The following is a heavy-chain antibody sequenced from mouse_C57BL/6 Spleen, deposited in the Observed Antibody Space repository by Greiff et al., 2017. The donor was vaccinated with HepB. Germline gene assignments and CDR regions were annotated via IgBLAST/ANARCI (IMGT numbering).Heavy chain of an antibody. Sequence: VQLQQSGAELARPGASVKMSCKASGYTFTSYTMHWVKQRPGQGLEWIGYINPSSGYTKYNQKFKDKATLTADKSSSSAYIQLSSLTSEDSAVDDCARDGSSYGYFDVWGTGTTVTVSS. CDR1: GYTFTSYT. D-gene: IGHD1-1*01. J-gene: IGHJ1*03. CDR3: ARDGSSYGYFDV. V-gene: IGHV1-4*01. CDR2: INPSSGYT.